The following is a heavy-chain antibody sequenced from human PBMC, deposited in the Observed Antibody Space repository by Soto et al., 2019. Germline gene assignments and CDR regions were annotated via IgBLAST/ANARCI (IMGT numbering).Heavy chain of an antibody. D-gene: IGHD5-12*01. Sequence: QVQLQESGPGLVKPSQTLSLTCTVSGGSIGSGAYYWSWIRQHPGKGLEWIGSIYYSGSTYYNPSLKSRVTISVDTSKTQFSLKLNSVTAADKAVYYCARVGGAGYNLDYWGQGTLVTVSS. J-gene: IGHJ4*02. CDR2: IYYSGST. CDR1: GGSIGSGAYY. CDR3: ARVGGAGYNLDY. V-gene: IGHV4-31*03.